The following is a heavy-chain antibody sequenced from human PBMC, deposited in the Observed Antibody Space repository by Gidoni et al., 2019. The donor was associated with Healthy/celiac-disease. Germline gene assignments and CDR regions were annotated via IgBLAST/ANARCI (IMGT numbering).Heavy chain of an antibody. J-gene: IGHJ5*02. CDR3: AAEGSSWYSNWFDP. CDR2: IVVGSGNT. V-gene: IGHV1-58*01. CDR1: GFTFTSSA. Sequence: QMQLVQSGPEVKQPGTSVKVSCKASGFTFTSSAVQWVRQARGQRLEWIGWIVVGSGNTNYAQKFQERVTITRDMSTSTAYMELSSLRSEDTAVYYCAAEGSSWYSNWFDPWGQGTLVTVSS. D-gene: IGHD6-13*01.